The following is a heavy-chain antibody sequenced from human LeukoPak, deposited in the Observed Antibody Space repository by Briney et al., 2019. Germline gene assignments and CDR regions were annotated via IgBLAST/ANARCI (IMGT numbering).Heavy chain of an antibody. CDR3: ARDGPYYYGSGSYSS. CDR2: IYSGGST. Sequence: GGSLRLSRAASGFTVSSNYMSWVRQAPGKGLEGGSVIYSGGSTYYADSVKGRFTISRDNSKNTLYLQMNSLRAEDTAVYYCARDGPYYYGSGSYSSWGQGTLVTVSS. CDR1: GFTVSSNY. J-gene: IGHJ5*02. D-gene: IGHD3-10*01. V-gene: IGHV3-66*01.